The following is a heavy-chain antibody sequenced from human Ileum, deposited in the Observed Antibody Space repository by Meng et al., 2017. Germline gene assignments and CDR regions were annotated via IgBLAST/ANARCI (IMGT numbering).Heavy chain of an antibody. J-gene: IGHJ4*02. Sequence: AELLEADPGLGKPSGTLSLSFAVSGDAISHSNWWNWARQPPGEGLEWIGEIYHSGLVNYNLSLKSRVTLSIDKSKNQFSLKLISVTAADTGVYYCAANSGKKMHSWGQGTLVTVSS. CDR1: GDAISHSNW. CDR3: AANSGKKMHS. CDR2: IYHSGLV. V-gene: IGHV4-4*02. D-gene: IGHD4-23*01.